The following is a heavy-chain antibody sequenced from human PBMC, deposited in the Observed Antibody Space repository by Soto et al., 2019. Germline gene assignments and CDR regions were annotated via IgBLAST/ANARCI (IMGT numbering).Heavy chain of an antibody. CDR3: AKAVPNYSDMDV. D-gene: IGHD3-10*01. J-gene: IGHJ6*03. CDR2: INWNSGSI. V-gene: IGHV3-9*01. Sequence: EVQLVESGGGLVQPGRSLRLSCAASGFTFGDYAMHWIRQPPGKGLEWVSGINWNSGSIIYADSVKGRFTIFRDNAKNALYLLMNSLRAEDTALYYCAKAVPNYSDMDVWGKGPTVTVSS. CDR1: GFTFGDYA.